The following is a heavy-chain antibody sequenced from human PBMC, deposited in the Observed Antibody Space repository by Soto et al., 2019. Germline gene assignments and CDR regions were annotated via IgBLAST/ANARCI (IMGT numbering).Heavy chain of an antibody. D-gene: IGHD6-25*01. CDR1: GGSISSYF. J-gene: IGHJ5*02. V-gene: IGHV4-39*01. CDR2: IYFTGNT. Sequence: SETLSLTCTVSGGSISSYFWGWVRQPPGKGLEWIGTIYFTGNTYYTPSLKSRLTMSIDTSKNEFSLRLNSVTAADTAVYYCAGQTFTIAAASYGRSNWFDPWGPGTLVTVS. CDR3: AGQTFTIAAASYGRSNWFDP.